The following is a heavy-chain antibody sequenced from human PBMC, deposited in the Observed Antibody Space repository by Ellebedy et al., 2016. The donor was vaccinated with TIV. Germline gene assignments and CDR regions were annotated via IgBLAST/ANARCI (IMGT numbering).Heavy chain of an antibody. V-gene: IGHV1-46*01. CDR3: ARKRHSSGWSLGY. D-gene: IGHD6-19*01. CDR1: GYTFTSYY. CDR2: INPSGGST. Sequence: ASVKVSXKASGYTFTSYYMHWVRQAPGQGLEWMGMINPSGGSTSYAQKFQGRVTMTRDTSTSTVHMELSSLRSEDTAVYYCARKRHSSGWSLGYWGQGTQVTVSS. J-gene: IGHJ4*02.